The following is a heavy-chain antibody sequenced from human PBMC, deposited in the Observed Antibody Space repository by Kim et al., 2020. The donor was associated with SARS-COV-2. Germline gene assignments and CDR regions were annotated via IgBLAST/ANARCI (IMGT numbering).Heavy chain of an antibody. D-gene: IGHD6-13*01. J-gene: IGHJ4*02. Sequence: YAQKLQGRVTMTTDTSTSTAYMELRSLRSDDTAVYYCARDAEQQLVLAAYWGQGTLVTVSS. V-gene: IGHV1-18*01. CDR3: ARDAEQQLVLAAY.